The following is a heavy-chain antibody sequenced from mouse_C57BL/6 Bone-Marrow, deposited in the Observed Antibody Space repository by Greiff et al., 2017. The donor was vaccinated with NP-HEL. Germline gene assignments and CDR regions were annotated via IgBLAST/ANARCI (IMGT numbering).Heavy chain of an antibody. CDR1: GFSLTSYA. D-gene: IGHD2-13*01. CDR3: ARKVLCGDCEYFDV. V-gene: IGHV2-9-1*01. J-gene: IGHJ1*03. Sequence: QVQLQQSGPGLVAPSQSLSITCTVSGFSLTSYAISWVRQPPGKGLEWLGVIWPGGGTNYNSALKSRLSISKDNSKSQVFIKMNSLQTDDTARYYCARKVLCGDCEYFDVWGTGTTVTVSS. CDR2: IWPGGGT.